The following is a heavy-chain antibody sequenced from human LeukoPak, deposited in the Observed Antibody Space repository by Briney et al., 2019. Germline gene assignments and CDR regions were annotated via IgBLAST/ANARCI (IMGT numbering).Heavy chain of an antibody. D-gene: IGHD3-22*01. CDR3: ARDSNYYDSSGYYSPYYYYYYMDV. CDR2: INPNSGGT. Sequence: ASVKVSCKASGYTFTGYYMHWVRQAPGQGLEWMGWINPNSGGTNYAQKFQGRVTMTRDTSISTAYMELSRLRSDDTAVYYCARDSNYYDSSGYYSPYYYYYYMDVWGKGTTVTVSS. CDR1: GYTFTGYY. V-gene: IGHV1-2*02. J-gene: IGHJ6*03.